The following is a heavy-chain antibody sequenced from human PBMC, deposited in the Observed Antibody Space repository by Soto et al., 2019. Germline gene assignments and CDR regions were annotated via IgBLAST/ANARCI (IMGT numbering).Heavy chain of an antibody. Sequence: SETLSLTCTVSGGSISSSSYYWGWIRQPPGKGLEWIGSIYYSGSTYYNPSLKSRVTISVDTSKNQFSLKLTSVTAADTAVYYCASPGVGSRWGSNHWFDPWGQGTLVTVSS. CDR1: GGSISSSSYY. J-gene: IGHJ5*02. CDR3: ASPGVGSRWGSNHWFDP. V-gene: IGHV4-39*01. D-gene: IGHD6-13*01. CDR2: IYYSGST.